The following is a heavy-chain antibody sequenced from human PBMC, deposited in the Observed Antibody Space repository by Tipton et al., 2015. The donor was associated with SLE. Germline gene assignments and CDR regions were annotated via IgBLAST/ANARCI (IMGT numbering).Heavy chain of an antibody. CDR1: GASVSNYY. V-gene: IGHV4-59*08. Sequence: LRLSCTVSGASVSNYYWSWIRQPPGKGLEWIGYIYYSGSTNYNPSLKSRVTISVDTSKNQFSLKLSSVTAADTAVYYCARGPDDFWSGYSEMDVWGKGTTVTISS. D-gene: IGHD3-3*01. CDR3: ARGPDDFWSGYSEMDV. CDR2: IYYSGST. J-gene: IGHJ6*04.